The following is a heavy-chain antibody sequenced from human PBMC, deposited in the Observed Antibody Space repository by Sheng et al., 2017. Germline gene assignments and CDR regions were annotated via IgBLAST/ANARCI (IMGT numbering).Heavy chain of an antibody. J-gene: IGHJ4*02. Sequence: PGGSLRLSCAASGFSFSDYYMNWIRQAPGKRPEWLLSISSSGSSRYYAASVKDRFSISRDNAENSLYLQMNSLRGEDTAVYYCARGPAYFDTTGHMGSDYWGQGTLVTVSS. CDR2: ISSSGSSR. V-gene: IGHV3-11*04. CDR1: GFSFSDYY. D-gene: IGHD3-22*01. CDR3: ARGPAYFDTTGHMGSDY.